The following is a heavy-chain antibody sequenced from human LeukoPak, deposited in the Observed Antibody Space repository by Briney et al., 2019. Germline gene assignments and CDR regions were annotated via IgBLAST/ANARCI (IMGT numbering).Heavy chain of an antibody. V-gene: IGHV3-43*02. Sequence: GGSLRLSCAASGFTFDDYAMHWVRQAPGKGLEWVSLISGEGSRTYYADSVKGRFTISRDNSKNSLYLQMNSLRTEDTAFYYCAKVRPTRFVESSGWLELGYWGQGTLVTVSS. CDR1: GFTFDDYA. CDR3: AKVRPTRFVESSGWLELGY. D-gene: IGHD6-19*01. CDR2: ISGEGSRT. J-gene: IGHJ4*02.